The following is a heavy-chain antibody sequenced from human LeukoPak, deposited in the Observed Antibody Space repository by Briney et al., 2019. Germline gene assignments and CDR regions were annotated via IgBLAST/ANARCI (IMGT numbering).Heavy chain of an antibody. Sequence: PSETLSLTCTVSGGSISSSSYYWGWIRQPPGKGLEWIGSIYYSGSTYYNPSLKSRVTISVDTSKNQFSLKLSSVTAADTAVYYCARDAARGSYSRNWFDPWGQGTLVTVSS. CDR2: IYYSGST. CDR3: ARDAARGSYSRNWFDP. V-gene: IGHV4-39*01. J-gene: IGHJ5*02. D-gene: IGHD3-10*01. CDR1: GGSISSSSYY.